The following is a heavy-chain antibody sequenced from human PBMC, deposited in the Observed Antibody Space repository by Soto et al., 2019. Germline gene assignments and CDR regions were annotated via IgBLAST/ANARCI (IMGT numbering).Heavy chain of an antibody. CDR3: ARRFYDGNEGFNY. CDR1: GGSITSSSFY. J-gene: IGHJ4*02. D-gene: IGHD5-12*01. Sequence: SETLSLTCTVSGGSITSSSFYWGWIRQPPGRGLEWIGGFYYSGSTYYNPSLKSRVTISVDTSKNQFSLNLSSVTAADTAVYYCARRFYDGNEGFNYWGQGALVTVSS. CDR2: FYYSGST. V-gene: IGHV4-39*01.